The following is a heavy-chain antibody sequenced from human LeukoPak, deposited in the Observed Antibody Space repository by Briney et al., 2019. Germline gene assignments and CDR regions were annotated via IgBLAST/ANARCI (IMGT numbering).Heavy chain of an antibody. CDR3: AKDYDSSGYYPLCYFDY. CDR2: IRYDGSNK. D-gene: IGHD3-22*01. CDR1: GFTLSSYG. V-gene: IGHV3-30*02. Sequence: PGGSLRLSCAASGFTLSSYGMHWVRQAPGKGLEWVAFIRYDGSNKYYADSVKGRFTISRDNSKNTLYLQMNSLRAEDTAVYYCAKDYDSSGYYPLCYFDYWGQGTLVTVPS. J-gene: IGHJ4*02.